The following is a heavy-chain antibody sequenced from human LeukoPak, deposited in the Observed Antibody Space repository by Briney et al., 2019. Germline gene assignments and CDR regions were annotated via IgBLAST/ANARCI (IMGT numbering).Heavy chain of an antibody. Sequence: SEILTLTCTVSGGSISSYYWSWIRQPPGKGLEWSGYIYYSGSTNYNPSLKSRVTISVDTSKNQFSLKLSSVTAADTAVYYCARAPNRSDGYLDYWGQGTLVTVSS. CDR2: IYYSGST. V-gene: IGHV4-59*01. D-gene: IGHD5-24*01. CDR3: ARAPNRSDGYLDY. J-gene: IGHJ4*02. CDR1: GGSISSYY.